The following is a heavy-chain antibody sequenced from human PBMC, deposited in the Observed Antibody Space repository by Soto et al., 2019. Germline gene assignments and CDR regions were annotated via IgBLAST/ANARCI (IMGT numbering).Heavy chain of an antibody. CDR1: GYSFTTYG. CDR3: AREGPAPYYYYGMDV. J-gene: IGHJ6*02. Sequence: QVQLVQSRGEVKKPGASVKVSCKTSGYSFTTYGISWVRQAPGQGLEWMAWISGYNGNTNYAQKLQGRVTMTTDTSTSTAYMELRSLRSDDTAVYYCAREGPAPYYYYGMDVWGQGSTVTVSS. V-gene: IGHV1-18*01. CDR2: ISGYNGNT.